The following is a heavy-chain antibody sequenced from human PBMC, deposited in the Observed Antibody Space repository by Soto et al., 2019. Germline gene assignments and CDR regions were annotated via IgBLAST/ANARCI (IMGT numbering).Heavy chain of an antibody. D-gene: IGHD2-2*01. CDR1: GGSISSSSYD. Sequence: SETLSLNCTVSGGSISSSSYDWGWIRQPPGKGLEWIGSIYYSGSTYYNPSLKSRVTISVDTSKNQFSLKLSSVTAADTAVYYCARLPAAAYYYYYYYGMDVWGQGTTVTV. CDR3: ARLPAAAYYYYYYYGMDV. V-gene: IGHV4-39*01. CDR2: IYYSGST. J-gene: IGHJ6*02.